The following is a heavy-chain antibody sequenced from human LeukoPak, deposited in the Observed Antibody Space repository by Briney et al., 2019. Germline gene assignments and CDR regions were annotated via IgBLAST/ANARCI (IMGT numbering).Heavy chain of an antibody. V-gene: IGHV3-48*03. CDR2: ISPSGSTI. D-gene: IGHD3-10*01. J-gene: IGHJ3*02. CDR3: ARGRSITLLRGVAMSDGFDI. CDR1: GFTFSTYE. Sequence: GGSLRLSCAASGFTFSTYEMSWVRQAPGKGLEWVSYISPSGSTIHYADSVKGRFSISRDNAKNSLYLQMNSLRAEDTAVYYCARGRSITLLRGVAMSDGFDIWGQGAMVAVSS.